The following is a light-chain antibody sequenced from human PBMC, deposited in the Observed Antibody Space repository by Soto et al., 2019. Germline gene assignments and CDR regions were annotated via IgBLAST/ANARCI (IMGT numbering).Light chain of an antibody. CDR3: QHYYSYPDA. CDR2: KAS. CDR1: QTISSW. V-gene: IGKV1-5*03. J-gene: IGKJ1*01. Sequence: IQMTQSPSTLSASVGDRVTITCRASQTISSWLAWYQQKPGKAPKLLIYKASTLKSGVSSRFSGSGSGTEFTLTISSLQPDDFATYYCQHYYSYPDAFGQGTKVELK.